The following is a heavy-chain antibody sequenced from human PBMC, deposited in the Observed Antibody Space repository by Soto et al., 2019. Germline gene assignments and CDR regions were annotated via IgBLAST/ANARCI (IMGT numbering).Heavy chain of an antibody. CDR3: ASGQWGALEL. CDR1: GFTFSYYW. J-gene: IGHJ3*01. CDR2: IHSDGSST. Sequence: DVQLVESGGGSXQXXGSLSLSCAATGFTFSYYWMHWVRQAPGKGLVWVSRIHSDGSSTTDADSVKGRFTISRDNAKNTLYRQMSSLRAEGTAVYYCASGQWGALELWGQWTMVTVAS. V-gene: IGHV3-74*01. D-gene: IGHD1-26*01.